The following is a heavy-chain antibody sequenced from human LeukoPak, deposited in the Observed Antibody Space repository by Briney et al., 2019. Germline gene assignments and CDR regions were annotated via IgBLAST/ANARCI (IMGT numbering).Heavy chain of an antibody. D-gene: IGHD6-19*01. Sequence: SETLSFTCTVSGGPISSYSWSWFRQPPGKGLEWIGEINHSGSTNYNPSLKSRVTISVDTSKNQFPLKLSSVTAADTAVYYCARDGYSSGLDAFDIWGQGTMVTVSS. J-gene: IGHJ3*02. CDR3: ARDGYSSGLDAFDI. CDR2: INHSGST. V-gene: IGHV4-34*01. CDR1: GGPISSYS.